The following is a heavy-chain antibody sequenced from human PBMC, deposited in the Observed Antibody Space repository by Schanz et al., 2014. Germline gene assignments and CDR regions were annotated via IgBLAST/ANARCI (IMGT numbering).Heavy chain of an antibody. Sequence: PGGSLRLSCAASGFTFSTYAMSWVRQAPGKGLEWVSGISGSGGSTYYADSVKGRFTISRDNAKNSLFLQMNSLRVEDTAVYYCARGIGGYGANNYFDYWGQGTLVTVSS. CDR2: ISGSGGST. V-gene: IGHV3-23*01. CDR1: GFTFSTYA. CDR3: ARGIGGYGANNYFDY. D-gene: IGHD5-12*01. J-gene: IGHJ4*02.